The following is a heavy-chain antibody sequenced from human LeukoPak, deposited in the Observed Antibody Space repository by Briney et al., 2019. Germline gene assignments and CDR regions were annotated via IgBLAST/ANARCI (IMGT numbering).Heavy chain of an antibody. D-gene: IGHD4/OR15-4a*01. CDR1: GAPISSSNW. V-gene: IGHV4-4*02. CDR2: IFHAGTT. Sequence: SGTLSLTCAVSGAPISSSNWWSWARQPPGKGLEWIGEIFHAGTTNYNPSLQSRVTISVDTSKNQFSLKLSSVTAADTAVYYCARKVRPDYSRFDYWGQGTLVTVSS. CDR3: ARKVRPDYSRFDY. J-gene: IGHJ4*02.